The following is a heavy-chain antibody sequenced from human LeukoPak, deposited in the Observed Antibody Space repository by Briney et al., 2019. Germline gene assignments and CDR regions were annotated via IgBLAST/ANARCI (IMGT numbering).Heavy chain of an antibody. CDR3: ARYSSSWYYFDY. CDR1: GGPISSGGYS. V-gene: IGHV4-30-2*01. J-gene: IGHJ4*02. CDR2: IYHSGST. D-gene: IGHD6-13*01. Sequence: SETLSLTCAVSGGPISSGGYSWSWIRQPPGKGLEWIGYIYHSGSTYYNPSLKSRVTMSVDRSKNQFSLKLSSVTAADTAVYYCARYSSSWYYFDYWGQGTLVTVSS.